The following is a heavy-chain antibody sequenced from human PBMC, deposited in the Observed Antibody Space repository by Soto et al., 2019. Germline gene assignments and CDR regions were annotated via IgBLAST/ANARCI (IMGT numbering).Heavy chain of an antibody. V-gene: IGHV3-74*01. Sequence: EVQLVESGGGLVQPGGSLRVSCAASGFTFRSHWIHWVRQAPGKGLEWVSRIDTDGGGTSYADSVKGRFTISTDNDENTVYLQMNGLRVEDTAVYYCATVFDVWGQGTLVTVSS. CDR2: IDTDGGGT. CDR3: ATVFDV. CDR1: GFTFRSHW. D-gene: IGHD4-17*01. J-gene: IGHJ4*02.